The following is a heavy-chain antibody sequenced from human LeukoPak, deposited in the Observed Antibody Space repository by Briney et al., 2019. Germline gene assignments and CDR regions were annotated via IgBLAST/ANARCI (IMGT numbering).Heavy chain of an antibody. J-gene: IGHJ6*03. D-gene: IGHD3-10*01. Sequence: GASVKVSCKASGYTFTSYDINWVRQATGQGLEWMGWMNPNSGNTGYAQKFQGGVTITRNTSISTAYMELSSLRSEDTAVYYCARVVGITMVRGVIITYPHYYYMDVWGKGTTVTVSS. V-gene: IGHV1-8*03. CDR3: ARVVGITMVRGVIITYPHYYYMDV. CDR1: GYTFTSYD. CDR2: MNPNSGNT.